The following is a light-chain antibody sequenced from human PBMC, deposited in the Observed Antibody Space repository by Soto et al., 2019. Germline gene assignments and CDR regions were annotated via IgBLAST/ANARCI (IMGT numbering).Light chain of an antibody. V-gene: IGLV4-60*02. Sequence: QLVLTQSSSASASLGSSDKRTCTLSSGYTKYIVTWHQQQPGKAPRYLMRLEGSGKYNKGNGVPERFSGSSSGADRYLTISNLQYDDEADYYCETSDSNSHVFGPGTKVTVL. CDR1: SGYTKYI. CDR2: LEGSGKY. CDR3: ETSDSNSHV. J-gene: IGLJ1*01.